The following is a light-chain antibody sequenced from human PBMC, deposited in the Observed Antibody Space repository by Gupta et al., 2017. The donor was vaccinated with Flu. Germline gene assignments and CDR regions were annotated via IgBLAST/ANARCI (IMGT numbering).Light chain of an antibody. CDR3: SSYTSSTSLVV. CDR1: SSALGGYKY. CDR2: DVS. V-gene: IGLV2-14*04. J-gene: IGLJ2*01. Sequence: IIIACTGTSSALGGYKYVSWYQQHPGKAPKLLIYDVSKRPAGVSDRFSGSKSDTTASLTISGLQTEDEAEYYCSSYTSSTSLVVFGGGTRLTVL.